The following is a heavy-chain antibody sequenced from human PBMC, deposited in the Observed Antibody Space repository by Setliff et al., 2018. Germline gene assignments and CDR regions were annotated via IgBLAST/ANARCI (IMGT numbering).Heavy chain of an antibody. J-gene: IGHJ3*02. CDR1: GGSISSSNW. Sequence: KTSETLSLTCAVYGGSISSSNWWTWVRQPPGKGLEWIGEVYHSGNTNYNPSLESRLSISVDKSRNQFSLRLTSVTAADTAVYYCARELAYYDGSAFRSGDAFDIWGQGTMVTVSS. CDR3: ARELAYYDGSAFRSGDAFDI. V-gene: IGHV4-4*02. D-gene: IGHD3-22*01. CDR2: VYHSGNT.